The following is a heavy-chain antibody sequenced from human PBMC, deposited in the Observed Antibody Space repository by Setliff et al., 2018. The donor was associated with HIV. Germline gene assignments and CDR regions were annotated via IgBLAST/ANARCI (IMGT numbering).Heavy chain of an antibody. Sequence: SETLSLTCAVYGGSFRGYYWSWIRQPPGKGLEWIGEINHSGSTNYNPSLKSRVTISVDTSKNQLSLKLRSVTAADTAVYYCARIGSGWSVGWFDPWGQGTLVTVSS. D-gene: IGHD6-13*01. CDR3: ARIGSGWSVGWFDP. CDR2: INHSGST. CDR1: GGSFRGYY. V-gene: IGHV4-34*01. J-gene: IGHJ5*02.